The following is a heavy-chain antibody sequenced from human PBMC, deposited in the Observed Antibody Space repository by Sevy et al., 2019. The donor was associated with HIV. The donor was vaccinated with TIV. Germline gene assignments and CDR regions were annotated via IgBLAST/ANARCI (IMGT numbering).Heavy chain of an antibody. D-gene: IGHD3-3*01. CDR2: IKHDGSST. J-gene: IGHJ6*02. Sequence: GGSLRLSCAASGFDFSRYLMHWVRQVPGKGLVWVSQIKHDGSSTTYADSVKGRFSVSRDNAKNTLYLQMNGLRAEDTAVYYCAREGVDFWSGPVDFYDGMDVWGQGATVTVSS. V-gene: IGHV3-74*01. CDR1: GFDFSRYL. CDR3: AREGVDFWSGPVDFYDGMDV.